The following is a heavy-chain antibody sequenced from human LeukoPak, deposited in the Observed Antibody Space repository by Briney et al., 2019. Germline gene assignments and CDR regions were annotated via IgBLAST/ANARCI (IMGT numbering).Heavy chain of an antibody. CDR1: GFTFDDYA. V-gene: IGHV3-43D*03. CDR3: ARSRYDSSGYYGIIGN. D-gene: IGHD3-22*01. CDR2: ISWDGGST. Sequence: GGSLRLSCAASGFTFDDYAMHWVRQAPGKGLEWVSLISWDGGSTYYADSVKGRFTISRDNAKNSLYPQMNSLRAEDTAVYYCARSRYDSSGYYGIIGNWGQGTLVTVS. J-gene: IGHJ4*02.